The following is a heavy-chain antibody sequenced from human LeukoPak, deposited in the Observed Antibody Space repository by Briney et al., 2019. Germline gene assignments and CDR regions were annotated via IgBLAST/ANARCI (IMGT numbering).Heavy chain of an antibody. CDR3: ARDPSIVGAYFDY. CDR1: GFTFSSYW. V-gene: IGHV3-7*01. Sequence: GGSLRLSCAGSGFTFSSYWMSWVRQAPGKGLEWVANIKQDGSEKYYVDSVKGRFTISRDNAKNSLYLQMNSLRAEDTAVYYCARDPSIVGAYFDYWGQGTLVTVSS. J-gene: IGHJ4*02. CDR2: IKQDGSEK. D-gene: IGHD1-26*01.